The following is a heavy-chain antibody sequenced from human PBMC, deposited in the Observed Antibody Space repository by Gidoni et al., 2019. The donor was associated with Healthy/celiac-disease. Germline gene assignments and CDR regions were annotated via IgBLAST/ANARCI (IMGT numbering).Heavy chain of an antibody. D-gene: IGHD1-26*01. CDR3: ARGGVGRREHFDY. V-gene: IGHV4-61*01. J-gene: IGHJ4*02. CDR2: IYYSGST. Sequence: QVQLQESGPGLVKPSETLSLTCTVSGGSVSSGSYYWSWIRQPPGKGLECIGYIYYSGSTNYNPSLKSRVTISVDTSKNQFSLKLSSVTAADTAVYYCARGGVGRREHFDYWGQGTLVTVSS. CDR1: GGSVSSGSYY.